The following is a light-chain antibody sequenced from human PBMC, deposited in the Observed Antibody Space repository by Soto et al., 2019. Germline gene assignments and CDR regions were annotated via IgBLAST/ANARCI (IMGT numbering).Light chain of an antibody. V-gene: IGLV1-44*01. J-gene: IGLJ1*01. CDR3: GAWDESLNGYV. CDR2: TNN. Sequence: QSVLTQPPSASGTPGQRVTISCSGGSSNIGINTVNWYQQFPGAAPKVLIHTNNQRPSGVPGRFSGSKSGTSASLAISGLQSGDEADYYCGAWDESLNGYVFGTGTKVTVL. CDR1: SSNIGINT.